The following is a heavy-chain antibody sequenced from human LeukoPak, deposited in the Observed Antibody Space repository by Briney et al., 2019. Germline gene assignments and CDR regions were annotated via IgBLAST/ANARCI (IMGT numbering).Heavy chain of an antibody. Sequence: GASVKVSCKASGYTLTSYDINWVRQATGQGLEWMGWMNPNSGNTGYAQKFQGRVTMTRNTSISTAYMELSSLRSEDTAVYYCARGKYCSSTSRCAFDIWGQGTMVTVSS. CDR1: GYTLTSYD. CDR3: ARGKYCSSTSRCAFDI. V-gene: IGHV1-8*01. D-gene: IGHD2-2*01. J-gene: IGHJ3*02. CDR2: MNPNSGNT.